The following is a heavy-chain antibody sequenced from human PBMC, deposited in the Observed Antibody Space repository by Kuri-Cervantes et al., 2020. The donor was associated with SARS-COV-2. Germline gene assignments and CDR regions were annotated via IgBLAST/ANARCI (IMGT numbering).Heavy chain of an antibody. CDR1: GYTFTGYY. D-gene: IGHD3-3*01. Sequence: ASVKVSCKASGYTFTGYYMHWVRQAPGQGLEWMGWINPNSGGTNYAQKFQGRVTMTRDTSISTAYMELSRLRSDDTAVYYCARGWSGYSLDPPYFDYWGQGTLVTVSS. V-gene: IGHV1-2*02. CDR2: INPNSGGT. J-gene: IGHJ4*02. CDR3: ARGWSGYSLDPPYFDY.